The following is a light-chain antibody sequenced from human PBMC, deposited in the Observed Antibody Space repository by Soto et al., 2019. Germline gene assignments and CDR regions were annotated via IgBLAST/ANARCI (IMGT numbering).Light chain of an antibody. V-gene: IGKV3-15*01. CDR1: QSVVSN. CDR3: QQYGNSPST. CDR2: GAS. J-gene: IGKJ1*01. Sequence: EIVMTQSPATLSVSPGQRATLSCRASQSVVSNLAWYQQKPGQAPRLLIYGASTRAAGVPVRFSGSGSGTQFTLTISSLQAEDVAVYYCQQYGNSPSTFGQGTKVEI.